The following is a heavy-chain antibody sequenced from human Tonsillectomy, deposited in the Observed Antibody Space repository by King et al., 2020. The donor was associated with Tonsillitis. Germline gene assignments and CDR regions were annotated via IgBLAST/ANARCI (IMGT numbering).Heavy chain of an antibody. CDR3: AGDPTHSIGWGGNYYCMDV. J-gene: IGHJ6*02. V-gene: IGHV4-38-2*02. CDR1: GYSISSGYY. D-gene: IGHD6-19*01. Sequence: QLQESGPGLVKPSETLSLTCAVSGYSISSGYYWGWIRQPPGKGLEWIGSIYHSGSTYYNPSLKSRVTISVDTSKNQFSLKLSSVTAADTAVYYCAGDPTHSIGWGGNYYCMDVWGQGTTVTASS. CDR2: IYHSGST.